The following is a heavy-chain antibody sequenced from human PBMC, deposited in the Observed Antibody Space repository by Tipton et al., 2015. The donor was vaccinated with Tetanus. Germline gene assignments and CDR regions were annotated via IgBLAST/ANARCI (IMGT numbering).Heavy chain of an antibody. D-gene: IGHD3-22*01. CDR2: IYYSGST. J-gene: IGHJ1*01. Sequence: TLSLTCTVSGSSITSTTHYWGWIRQAPGKGLEWIGIIYYSGSTYYNASLRSRVTISVDTSKNQFSLQLRSVTAADTAVYYCARQDTLNYYCVGYCHDWGQGTLVTVSS. CDR3: ARQDTLNYYCVGYCHD. V-gene: IGHV4-39*01. CDR1: GSSITSTTHY.